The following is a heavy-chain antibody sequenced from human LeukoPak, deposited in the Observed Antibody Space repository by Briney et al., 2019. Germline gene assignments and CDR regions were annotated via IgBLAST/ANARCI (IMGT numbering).Heavy chain of an antibody. CDR2: INHSGST. V-gene: IGHV4-34*01. Sequence: PSETLSLTCAVYGGSFSGYYWSWIRQPPGKGLEWIGEINHSGSTNYNPSLKSRVTISVDTSKNQFSLKLSSVTAADTAVYYCARLGDCSSTSCYTREKYHYYYYMDVWGKGTTVTVSS. D-gene: IGHD2-2*02. CDR1: GGSFSGYY. J-gene: IGHJ6*03. CDR3: ARLGDCSSTSCYTREKYHYYYYMDV.